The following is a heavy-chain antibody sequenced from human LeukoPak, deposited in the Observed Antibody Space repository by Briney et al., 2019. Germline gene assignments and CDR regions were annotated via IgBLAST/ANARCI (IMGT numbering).Heavy chain of an antibody. J-gene: IGHJ4*02. V-gene: IGHV3-66*01. D-gene: IGHD3-9*01. CDR1: GFTVSSNY. CDR3: AGDGIDILTGYYTH. Sequence: GGSLRLSCAASGFTVSSNYMSWVRQAPGKGVERVSVIYSGGGTYYTDSVKGRFTISRENTKKKMYYKRKRVRGEETAVYYYAGDGIDILTGYYTHWGQGTLVTVSS. CDR2: IYSGGGT.